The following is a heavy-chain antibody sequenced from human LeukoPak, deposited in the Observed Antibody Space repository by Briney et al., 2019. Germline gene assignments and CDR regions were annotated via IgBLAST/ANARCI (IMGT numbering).Heavy chain of an antibody. V-gene: IGHV4-34*01. J-gene: IGHJ5*02. Sequence: PSETLPFTCAVYGESFSEYYWSWIRQPPGKGLEWIGQINHSGGTNYHPSLKTRVTISLDTSKNQVSLKLRSVTAADTAVYYCAFEGPVSGYAFDPWGQGALVAVSS. D-gene: IGHD5-12*01. CDR1: GESFSEYY. CDR3: AFEGPVSGYAFDP. CDR2: INHSGGT.